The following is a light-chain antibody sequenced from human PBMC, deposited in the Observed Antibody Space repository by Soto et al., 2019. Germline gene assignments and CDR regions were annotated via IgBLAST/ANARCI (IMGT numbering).Light chain of an antibody. Sequence: AIHMTQSPSSLSASVGDPIIITCRASQGIRTDLGWYQQKPGKAPLFLISGASDLQSGVSSRFSGRGSGTEFTLTISSLQPEDFATYYCLHYYDYPLTFGPGTKVEMK. J-gene: IGKJ1*01. CDR3: LHYYDYPLT. V-gene: IGKV1-6*01. CDR2: GAS. CDR1: QGIRTD.